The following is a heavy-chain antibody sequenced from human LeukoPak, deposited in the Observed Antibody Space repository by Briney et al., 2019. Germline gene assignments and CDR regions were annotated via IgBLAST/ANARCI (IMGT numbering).Heavy chain of an antibody. CDR3: ARDRGYRDTERNWYFDI. CDR1: GDSISSGDYY. Sequence: SQTLSLTCTVSGDSISSGDYYWSWIRQPAGKGLEWIGRFYTSGSTNYNPSLKSRVTISVDTSKNQFSLKLNSVTAADTAVYFCARDRGYRDTERNWYFDIWGRGTLVAVSS. CDR2: FYTSGST. V-gene: IGHV4-61*02. J-gene: IGHJ2*01. D-gene: IGHD5-12*01.